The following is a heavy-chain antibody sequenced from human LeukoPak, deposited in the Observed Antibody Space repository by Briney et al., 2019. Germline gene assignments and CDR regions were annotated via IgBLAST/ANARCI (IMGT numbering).Heavy chain of an antibody. CDR2: INPNSGGT. Sequence: GASVKVSCKASGYTFTGYYMHWVRQAPGQGLEWMGWINPNSGGTNYAQKFQGRVTMTRDTSISTAYMELSRLRSDDTAVYYCASAPFRYYYYYMDVWGKGTTVTVSS. J-gene: IGHJ6*03. CDR3: ASAPFRYYYYYMDV. CDR1: GYTFTGYY. V-gene: IGHV1-2*02.